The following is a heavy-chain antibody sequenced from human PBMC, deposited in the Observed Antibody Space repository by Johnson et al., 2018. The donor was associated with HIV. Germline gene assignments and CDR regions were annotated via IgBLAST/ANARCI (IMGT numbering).Heavy chain of an antibody. V-gene: IGHV3-30*14. CDR1: GFTFSSYA. D-gene: IGHD2/OR15-2a*01. CDR3: ARDSSRYAFDS. J-gene: IGHJ3*02. Sequence: QVQLVESGGGVVQPGRSLRLSCAASGFTFSSYAMHWVRQAPGKGLEWVAVISYDGSNKYYADSVKGRFTISRDNSKNTLYLQMSSLRAEDTAVYYCARDSSRYAFDSWGQGTMVTVSS. CDR2: ISYDGSNK.